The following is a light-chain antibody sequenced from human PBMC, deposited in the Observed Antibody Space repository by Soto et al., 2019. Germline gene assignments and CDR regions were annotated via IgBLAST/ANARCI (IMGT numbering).Light chain of an antibody. V-gene: IGKV3-20*01. Sequence: EIVLTQSPGTLSLSPGERATLSCRASQSVSSSYLAWYQQKPGQAPRLLIYGASSRATGIPDRFSGSGSGTEFPLTISRLEPEDFAVYYAQQYGSSPNTFGQGTKLEIK. CDR1: QSVSSSY. CDR2: GAS. CDR3: QQYGSSPNT. J-gene: IGKJ2*01.